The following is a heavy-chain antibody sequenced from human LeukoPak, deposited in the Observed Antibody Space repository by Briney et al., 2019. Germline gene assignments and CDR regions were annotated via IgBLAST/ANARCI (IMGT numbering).Heavy chain of an antibody. CDR3: TYYYDSSGYRNY. Sequence: ASVKVSCKASGYTFTGYYMHWVRQAPGQGLEWMGRINPNSGGTNYAQKFQGRVTMTRDTSTSTAYMELSRLRSDDTAAYYCTYYYDSSGYRNYWGQGTLVTVSS. D-gene: IGHD3-22*01. J-gene: IGHJ4*02. V-gene: IGHV1-2*06. CDR2: INPNSGGT. CDR1: GYTFTGYY.